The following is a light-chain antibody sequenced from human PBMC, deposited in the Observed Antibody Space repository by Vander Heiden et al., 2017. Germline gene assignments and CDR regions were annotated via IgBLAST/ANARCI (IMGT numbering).Light chain of an antibody. CDR1: RGHSSYA. V-gene: IGLV4-69*01. J-gene: IGLJ2*01. CDR3: QTWGTGIVV. CDR2: LNSDGSH. Sequence: QLVLTQSPSASASLGASVKLTCTLRRGHSSYAIACHQQQPEKGPRYLMKLNSDGSHSKGDGIPDRFSGSSSGAERYLTISSLQSEDEADYYCQTWGTGIVVFGGGTKLTVL.